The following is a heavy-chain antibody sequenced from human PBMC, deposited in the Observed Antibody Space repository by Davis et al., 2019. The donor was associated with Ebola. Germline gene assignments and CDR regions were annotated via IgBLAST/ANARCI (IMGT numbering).Heavy chain of an antibody. CDR2: IYYSGST. Sequence: PSETLSLTCTVSGGSISNYHWSWIRQPPGKGLEWIGYIYYSGSTNYNPSLKSRVTISVDTSKNQFSLKLSSVTAADTAVYYWASLTSWYSDYWGQGTLVTVSS. D-gene: IGHD6-13*01. J-gene: IGHJ4*02. CDR3: ASLTSWYSDY. CDR1: GGSISNYH. V-gene: IGHV4-59*01.